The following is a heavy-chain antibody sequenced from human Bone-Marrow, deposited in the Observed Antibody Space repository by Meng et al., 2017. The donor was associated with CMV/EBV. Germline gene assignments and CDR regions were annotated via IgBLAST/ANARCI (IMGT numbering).Heavy chain of an antibody. CDR3: ARVNNGFYDFWNGYLDI. J-gene: IGHJ4*02. Sequence: GESLKISCAASGFTFSTYSMTWVRQAPGMGLEWVSSITSRGTYIYYADSLKGRFTIPRDNAKKSFSLQMNSLRAEDTAVYYCARVNNGFYDFWNGYLDIWGQGTLVTVSS. CDR1: GFTFSTYS. V-gene: IGHV3-21*01. CDR2: ITSRGTYI. D-gene: IGHD3-3*01.